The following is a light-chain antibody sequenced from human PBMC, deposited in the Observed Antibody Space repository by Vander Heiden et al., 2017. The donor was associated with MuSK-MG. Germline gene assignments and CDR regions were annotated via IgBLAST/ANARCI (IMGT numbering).Light chain of an antibody. CDR3: NSRDSSGHHLGVV. J-gene: IGLJ2*01. Sequence: SSELPQDPAVSVALGQTVRITCQGDSLRTYYASWYQQKPGQAPVLVIFGKNNRPSGIPDRFSGSSSGNTASLIITGAQAEDEADYYCNSRDSSGHHLGVVFGGGTKLTVL. V-gene: IGLV3-19*01. CDR2: GKN. CDR1: SLRTYY.